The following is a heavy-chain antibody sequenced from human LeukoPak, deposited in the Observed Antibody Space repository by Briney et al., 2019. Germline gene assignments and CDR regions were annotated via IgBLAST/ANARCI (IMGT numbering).Heavy chain of an antibody. V-gene: IGHV4-39*01. J-gene: IGHJ6*02. D-gene: IGHD3-10*01. CDR3: ATLSFGMVAYYYYGMDV. Sequence: NSSETLSLTCTVSGGSISSSSYYWGWIRQPPGKGLEWIGSIYYSGSTYYNPSLKSRVTISVDTSKNQFSLKLSSVTAADTAVYYCATLSFGMVAYYYYGMDVWGQGTTVTVSS. CDR1: GGSISSSSYY. CDR2: IYYSGST.